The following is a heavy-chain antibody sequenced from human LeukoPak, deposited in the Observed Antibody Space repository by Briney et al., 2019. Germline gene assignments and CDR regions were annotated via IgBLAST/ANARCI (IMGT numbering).Heavy chain of an antibody. CDR3: XXQRSGGSGWCMDY. CDR2: ISFDGSNE. J-gene: IGHJ4*02. V-gene: IGHV3-30*03. CDR1: GFTFSSYG. D-gene: IGHD6-19*01. Sequence: PGGSLRLSCAASGFTFSSYGMHWVRQAPGKGLEWVAVISFDGSNEYYADSAKGRFTISRDDSKNTLYLQMNSLRPEDTAIYYXXXQRSGGSGWCMDYWGQGTLVTVSS.